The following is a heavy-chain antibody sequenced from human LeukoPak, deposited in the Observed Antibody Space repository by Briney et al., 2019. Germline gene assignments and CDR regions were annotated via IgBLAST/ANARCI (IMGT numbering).Heavy chain of an antibody. V-gene: IGHV3-33*01. CDR3: ARGSWEVLRSIDY. J-gene: IGHJ4*02. CDR1: GFTFSSYG. Sequence: PGRSLRVSCAASGFTFSSYGMHCVRAAPGRGVECVADIWYDGSNQYYADSVKGRFTISRDNATNSLYLQMNSLGAEDTAVYYCARGSWEVLRSIDYWGQGTLVTVSS. D-gene: IGHD1-26*01. CDR2: IWYDGSNQ.